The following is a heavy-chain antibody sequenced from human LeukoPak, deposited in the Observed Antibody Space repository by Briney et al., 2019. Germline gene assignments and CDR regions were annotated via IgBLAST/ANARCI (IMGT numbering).Heavy chain of an antibody. CDR3: AGPLISDRDHYGLDV. V-gene: IGHV3-21*01. CDR2: ISSTSSYI. CDR1: GFTFSSYS. J-gene: IGHJ6*02. Sequence: GGSLRLSCAASGFTFSSYSMNWVRQAPGKGLEWVSSISSTSSYIYYADSVKGRFTISRDNAKNSLYLQMNSLRAEDTAVYYCAGPLISDRDHYGLDVWGRGTTVTVSS. D-gene: IGHD3-10*01.